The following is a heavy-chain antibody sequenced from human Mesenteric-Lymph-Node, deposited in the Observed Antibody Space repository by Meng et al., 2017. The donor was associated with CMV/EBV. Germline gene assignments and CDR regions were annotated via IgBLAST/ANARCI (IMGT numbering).Heavy chain of an antibody. Sequence: GGSLRLSCAASGFTFEDFAMHWVRQAPGKGLQWLSSISWDGGRVAYADSVKGRITISRDNAKKSLHLQMNSLRADDTAFYYCARGPSSWYVIGSLDSWGQGTMVTVSS. CDR3: ARGPSSWYVIGSLDS. J-gene: IGHJ4*02. V-gene: IGHV3-9*01. CDR2: ISWDGGRV. D-gene: IGHD6-13*01. CDR1: GFTFEDFA.